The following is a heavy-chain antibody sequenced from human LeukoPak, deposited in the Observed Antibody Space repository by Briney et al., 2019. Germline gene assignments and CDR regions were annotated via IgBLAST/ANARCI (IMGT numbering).Heavy chain of an antibody. V-gene: IGHV4-39*01. CDR2: IYYSGST. Sequence: PETLSLTCTVSGGSITSSSYYWGWIRQPPGKGLEWIVSIYYSGSTYYNPSLKSRVTISVDTSKNQFSLKLSSVTAADTAVYYCARRDSSGVVPRWDYWGQGTLVTVSS. D-gene: IGHD6-25*01. CDR3: ARRDSSGVVPRWDY. J-gene: IGHJ4*02. CDR1: GGSITSSSYY.